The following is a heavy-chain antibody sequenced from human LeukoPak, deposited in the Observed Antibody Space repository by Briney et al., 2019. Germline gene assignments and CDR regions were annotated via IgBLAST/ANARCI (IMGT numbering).Heavy chain of an antibody. V-gene: IGHV1-46*01. Sequence: ASVKVSCKAFGYTFTSNYMHWVRQAPGQGPEWMGVISPSGGSTTYAQKFQGRVTLTRDMSTSTDYLELSSLRSEDTAVYYCARGGTTPYYYYMDVWGKGTTVTVSS. CDR1: GYTFTSNY. D-gene: IGHD1-14*01. CDR2: ISPSGGST. J-gene: IGHJ6*03. CDR3: ARGGTTPYYYYMDV.